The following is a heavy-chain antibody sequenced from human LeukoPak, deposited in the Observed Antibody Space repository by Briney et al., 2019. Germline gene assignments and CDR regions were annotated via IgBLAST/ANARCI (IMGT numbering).Heavy chain of an antibody. V-gene: IGHV1-2*02. CDR1: GYTFTGYY. Sequence: GASVKVSCKASGYTFTGYYMHWVRQAPAQGLEWMGWINPNSGGTNYAQKFQGRVTMTRDTSISTAYMELSRLRSDDTAVYYCARVPRIQLWPATDYWGQGTLVTVSS. J-gene: IGHJ4*02. CDR2: INPNSGGT. D-gene: IGHD5-18*01. CDR3: ARVPRIQLWPATDY.